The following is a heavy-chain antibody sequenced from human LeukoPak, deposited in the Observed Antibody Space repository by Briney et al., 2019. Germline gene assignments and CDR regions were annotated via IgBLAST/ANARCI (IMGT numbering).Heavy chain of an antibody. D-gene: IGHD3-10*01. J-gene: IGHJ4*02. V-gene: IGHV1-46*01. CDR2: INPSGGST. CDR3: ARDSSLLLWFGEAHPPAY. Sequence: ASVKVSCKASGYTFTSYYMHWVRQAPGQGLEWMGIINPSGGSTSYAQKFQGRVTTTRDTSTSTVYMELSSLRSGDTAVYYCARDSSLLLWFGEAHPPAYWGQGTLVTVSS. CDR1: GYTFTSYY.